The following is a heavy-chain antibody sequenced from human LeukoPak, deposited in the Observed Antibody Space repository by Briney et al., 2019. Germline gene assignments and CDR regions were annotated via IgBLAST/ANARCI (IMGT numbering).Heavy chain of an antibody. CDR3: AKERTTNRYFDWNYYFDY. V-gene: IGHV3-30*18. Sequence: GGSLRLSCAASGFTFSNYGMHWVRQAPGKGLEWVAVISYDGSNKYYADSVKGRFTISRDNSKNTLYLQMNSLRAEDTAVYYCAKERTTNRYFDWNYYFDYWGQGTLVTVSS. CDR2: ISYDGSNK. D-gene: IGHD3-9*01. CDR1: GFTFSNYG. J-gene: IGHJ4*02.